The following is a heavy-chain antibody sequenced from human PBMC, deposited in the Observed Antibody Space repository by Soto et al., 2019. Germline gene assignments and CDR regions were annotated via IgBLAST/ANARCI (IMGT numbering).Heavy chain of an antibody. J-gene: IGHJ4*02. Sequence: QVQLVESGGGVVQPGRSLRLSCVASGFTFGGYGMHWVRQAPGKGLEWVAAVRYDGSKEWYTDSVKGRFTISRDNSKNTLYLQMDSLRGEDTAVYYCARDRWITGHIPVFDYWGQGTLVTVSS. CDR2: VRYDGSKE. CDR1: GFTFGGYG. D-gene: IGHD1-20*01. CDR3: ARDRWITGHIPVFDY. V-gene: IGHV3-33*01.